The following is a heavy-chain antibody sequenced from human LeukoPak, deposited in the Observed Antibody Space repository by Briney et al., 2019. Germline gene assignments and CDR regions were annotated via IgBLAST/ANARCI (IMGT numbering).Heavy chain of an antibody. CDR2: IYYSGST. V-gene: IGHV4-39*07. J-gene: IGHJ5*02. D-gene: IGHD1-26*01. Sequence: PSETLSLTCTVSGGSISSSSYYWGWIRQPPGKGLEWIGSIYYSGSTYYNPSLKSRVTISVDTSKNQFSLKLSSVTAADTAVYYCADSIVGSPWGFDPWGQGTLVTVSP. CDR1: GGSISSSSYY. CDR3: ADSIVGSPWGFDP.